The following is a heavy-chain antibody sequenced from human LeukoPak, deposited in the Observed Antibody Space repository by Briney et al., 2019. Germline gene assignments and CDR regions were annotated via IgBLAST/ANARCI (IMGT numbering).Heavy chain of an antibody. V-gene: IGHV1-2*02. J-gene: IGHJ6*03. CDR1: GYTFTGYY. D-gene: IGHD6-19*01. Sequence: ASVKLSCKASGYTFTGYYMHWVRRAPGEGLEWLGWINPNSGGKNYAQKFQGRVTMTRDTSISTAYMELSRLRSDDTAVYYCARVGKAVAGNYYYYYMDVWGKGTTVTISS. CDR2: INPNSGGK. CDR3: ARVGKAVAGNYYYYYMDV.